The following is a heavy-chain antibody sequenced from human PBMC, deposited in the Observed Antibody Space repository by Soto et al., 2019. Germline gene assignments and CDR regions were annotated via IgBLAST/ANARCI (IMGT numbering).Heavy chain of an antibody. V-gene: IGHV3-74*01. Sequence: EVQLVESGGGLVQPGGSLRLSCAASGFTFSSYWMHWVRQVPGKGLVWVSRIDEYGNTINYADSVRGRFTTSRDNTKNTWYMERNRRRAEDTALYYGTRDIGGGGGYWGQGTLVTVSS. CDR3: TRDIGGGGGY. D-gene: IGHD3-10*01. CDR2: IDEYGNTI. J-gene: IGHJ4*02. CDR1: GFTFSSYW.